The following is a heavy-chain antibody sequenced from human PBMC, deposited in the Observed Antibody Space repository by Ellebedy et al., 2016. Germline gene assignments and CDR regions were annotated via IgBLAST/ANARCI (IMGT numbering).Heavy chain of an antibody. Sequence: SVKVSXKASRGTFSSYAISWVRQAPGQGLEWMGGIIPIFGTANYAQKFQGRVTITADKSTSTAYMELSSLRSEDTAVYYCARVAVAGPTYYFDYWGQGTLVTVSS. CDR1: RGTFSSYA. D-gene: IGHD6-19*01. J-gene: IGHJ4*02. CDR2: IIPIFGTA. V-gene: IGHV1-69*06. CDR3: ARVAVAGPTYYFDY.